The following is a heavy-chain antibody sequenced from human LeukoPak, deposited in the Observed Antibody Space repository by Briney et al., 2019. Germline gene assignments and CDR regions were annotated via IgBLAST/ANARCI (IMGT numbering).Heavy chain of an antibody. CDR2: IYSSGSA. CDR3: ASHRDYYDI. Sequence: SETLSLTCTVSGASINNNFWTWIRQPPGKGLEWIGYIYSSGSANYNPSLKSRVIISGDTSKNQISLNLTSVTAADTAVYFCASHRDYYDIWGHGTLVTVSS. CDR1: GASINNNF. V-gene: IGHV4-59*08. D-gene: IGHD3-22*01. J-gene: IGHJ4*01.